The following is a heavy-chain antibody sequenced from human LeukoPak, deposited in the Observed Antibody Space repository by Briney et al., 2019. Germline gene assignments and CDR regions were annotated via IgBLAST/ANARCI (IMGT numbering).Heavy chain of an antibody. Sequence: SETLSLTCAVSGGSISSGSYYWSWIRQPAGKGLEWIGRIYTSGNTNYNPSLKSRVTISLDTSKNQFSLKLTSVTAADTAVYYCARGVYDYVGTFPMDVWGKGTTVTVSS. J-gene: IGHJ6*04. V-gene: IGHV4-61*02. D-gene: IGHD4-23*01. CDR1: GGSISSGSYY. CDR3: ARGVYDYVGTFPMDV. CDR2: IYTSGNT.